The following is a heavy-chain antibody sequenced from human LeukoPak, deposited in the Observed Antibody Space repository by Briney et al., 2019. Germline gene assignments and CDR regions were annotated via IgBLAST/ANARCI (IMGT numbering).Heavy chain of an antibody. CDR2: ITNSGNSK. CDR1: EFTFSSYS. D-gene: IGHD3-22*01. CDR3: ARTRSSGCLTFDY. V-gene: IGHV3-48*01. J-gene: IGHJ4*02. Sequence: GGSLRLSCAASEFTFSSYSMNWVRQAPGKGLEWVSYITNSGNSKSYADSVKGRFTISRDNTKNSLYLQMNGLRAEDTAVYYCARTRSSGCLTFDYWGQGILVTVSS.